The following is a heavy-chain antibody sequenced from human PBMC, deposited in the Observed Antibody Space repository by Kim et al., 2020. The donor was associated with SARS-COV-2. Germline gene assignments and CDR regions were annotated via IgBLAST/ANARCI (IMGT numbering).Heavy chain of an antibody. D-gene: IGHD3-16*02. J-gene: IGHJ4*02. CDR3: ARATMITFGGVIDHFDY. V-gene: IGHV4-31*02. Sequence: LQSRVTISVDTSKNQFSLKLISVTAAETAVYYCARATMITFGGVIDHFDYWGQGTLVTVSS.